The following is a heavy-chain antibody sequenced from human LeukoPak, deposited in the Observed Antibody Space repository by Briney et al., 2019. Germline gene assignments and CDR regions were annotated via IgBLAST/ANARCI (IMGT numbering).Heavy chain of an antibody. D-gene: IGHD4-23*01. CDR2: IYYSGST. CDR3: AREGVDYGGNSGPDC. J-gene: IGHJ4*02. V-gene: IGHV4-39*07. Sequence: SETLSLTCSVSGGSISSSSYYWGWIRQPPGKGLEWIGRIYYSGSTYYNPSLKSRVTISVDTSKNQFSLKLSSVTAADTAVYYCAREGVDYGGNSGPDCWGQGTLVTVSS. CDR1: GGSISSSSYY.